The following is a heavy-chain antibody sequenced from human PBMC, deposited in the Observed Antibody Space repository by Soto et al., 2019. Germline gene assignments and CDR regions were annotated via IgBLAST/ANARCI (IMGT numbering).Heavy chain of an antibody. Sequence: QLQLQESGPGLVKPSETLSLTCTVSGGSISSSSYYWGWIRQPPGKGLEWIGSIYYSGSTYYNPSLKSRVTISVDTSKNQFSLKLSSVTAADTAVYYCARLDSVYNWNDGFAFDIWGQGTMVTVSS. CDR3: ARLDSVYNWNDGFAFDI. CDR1: GGSISSSSYY. J-gene: IGHJ3*02. D-gene: IGHD1-20*01. V-gene: IGHV4-39*01. CDR2: IYYSGST.